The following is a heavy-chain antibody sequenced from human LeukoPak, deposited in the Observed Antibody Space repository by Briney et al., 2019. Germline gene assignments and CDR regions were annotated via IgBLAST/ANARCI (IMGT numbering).Heavy chain of an antibody. CDR1: GFTVSGNY. CDR2: IYSGGST. J-gene: IGHJ4*02. CDR3: ARGRQHYYDSSGYYTGVYFDY. Sequence: GGSLRLSCAASGFTVSGNYMSWVRQAPGKGLQWVSVIYSGGSTYYADSVKGRFTISRDNSKNTLYLQMNSLRAEDTAVYYCARGRQHYYDSSGYYTGVYFDYWGQGTLVTVSS. D-gene: IGHD3-22*01. V-gene: IGHV3-66*02.